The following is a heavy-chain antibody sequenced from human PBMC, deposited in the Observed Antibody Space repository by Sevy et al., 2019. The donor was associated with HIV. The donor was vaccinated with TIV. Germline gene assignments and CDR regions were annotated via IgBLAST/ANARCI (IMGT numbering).Heavy chain of an antibody. J-gene: IGHJ1*01. D-gene: IGHD6-13*01. CDR3: AREDGSRQYFQY. CDR1: GFTFSSYE. Sequence: GSLRLSCVASGFTFSSYEMNWVRQAPGKGLEGVSHISNSGSIIYYEDSVKGRITISRDNAKTSLYLQMNSLRAEDTAVYYCAREDGSRQYFQYWGQGTLVTVSS. CDR2: ISNSGSII. V-gene: IGHV3-48*03.